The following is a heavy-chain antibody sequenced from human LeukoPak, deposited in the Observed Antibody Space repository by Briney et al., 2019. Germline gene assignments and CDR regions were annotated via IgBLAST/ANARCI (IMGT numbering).Heavy chain of an antibody. J-gene: IGHJ5*02. CDR2: ISGSGGST. CDR3: AKPAPYDYGDFLNWFDP. V-gene: IGHV3-23*01. Sequence: PGGSLRLSCAASRFTFSSYAMSWVRQAPGKGLEWVSGISGSGGSTYYADSVKGRFTISRDNSKNTLYLQMNSLRAEDTAVYYCAKPAPYDYGDFLNWFDPWGQGTLVTVSS. CDR1: RFTFSSYA. D-gene: IGHD4-17*01.